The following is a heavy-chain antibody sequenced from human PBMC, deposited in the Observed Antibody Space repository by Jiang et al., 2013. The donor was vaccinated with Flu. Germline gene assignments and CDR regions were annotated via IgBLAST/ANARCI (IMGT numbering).Heavy chain of an antibody. CDR1: GYTFSSYY. CDR3: ARGDVVEIPAAKFIDY. V-gene: IGHV1-46*01. J-gene: IGHJ4*02. CDR2: INPSGGGT. Sequence: SGAEVKKPGASVKVSCQASGYTFSSYYMHWVRQAPGQGLEWMGIINPSGGGTTYAQKFQGRVTMTRDTSTSTVYMELSSLRSEDTAVYYCARGDVVEIPAAKFIDYWGQGTLVTVSS. D-gene: IGHD2-2*01.